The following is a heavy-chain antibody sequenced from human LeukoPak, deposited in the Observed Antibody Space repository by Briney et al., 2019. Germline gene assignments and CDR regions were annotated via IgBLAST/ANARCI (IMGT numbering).Heavy chain of an antibody. CDR1: GFTLSSYA. V-gene: IGHV3-23*01. Sequence: GGSLRLSCAASGFTLSSYAMSWVRQAPGKGLEWVSAISGSGGSTYYADSVKGRFTISRDNSRNTLYLQMNSLRAEDTAVYYCARHLLWFGELSGGFDYWGQGTLVTVSS. CDR2: ISGSGGST. J-gene: IGHJ4*02. D-gene: IGHD3-10*01. CDR3: ARHLLWFGELSGGFDY.